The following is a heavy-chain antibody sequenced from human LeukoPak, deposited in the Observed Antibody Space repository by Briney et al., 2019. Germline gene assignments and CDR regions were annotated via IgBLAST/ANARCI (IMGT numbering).Heavy chain of an antibody. J-gene: IGHJ5*02. CDR2: INHSGST. D-gene: IGHD6-6*01. Sequence: PSETLSLTCAVYGGSFSGYYWSWIRQPPGKGLEWIGEINHSGSTNYNPSLKSRVTISVDTSKNQFSLKLSSVTAADTAVYYCARGIAARRPEGNWFDPWGQGTLVTVSS. CDR3: ARGIAARRPEGNWFDP. CDR1: GGSFSGYY. V-gene: IGHV4-34*01.